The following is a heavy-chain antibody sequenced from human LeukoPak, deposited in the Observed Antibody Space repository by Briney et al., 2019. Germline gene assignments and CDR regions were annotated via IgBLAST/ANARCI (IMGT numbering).Heavy chain of an antibody. CDR2: IWYDGGDK. CDR1: GFSFSNYV. CDR3: ARDPSNCSGGSCYYFDY. D-gene: IGHD2-15*01. Sequence: GGSLRLSCAASGFSFSNYVMHWVRQAPGKGLEWVAFIWYDGGDKFYGDSVRGRFTISRDNSKNTLYLQMNSLRAEDTAVYYCARDPSNCSGGSCYYFDYWGQGTLVTVSS. J-gene: IGHJ4*02. V-gene: IGHV3-30*02.